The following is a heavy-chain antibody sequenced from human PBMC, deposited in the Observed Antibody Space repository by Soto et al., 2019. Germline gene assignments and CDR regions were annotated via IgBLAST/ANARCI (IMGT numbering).Heavy chain of an antibody. J-gene: IGHJ3*02. D-gene: IGHD3-22*01. CDR2: IRSKANNYAT. CDR3: TRNMIGSDAFDI. V-gene: IGHV3-73*02. CDR1: GFMFSGSA. Sequence: EVQLVESGGGLVQPGGSLKISCAASGFMFSGSAMHWVRQASGKGLEWVGGIRSKANNYATQYAASVDGRFTISRDDSKKTAYLPMNSLKTEDTAVYYCTRNMIGSDAFDIWGQGTMVTVSS.